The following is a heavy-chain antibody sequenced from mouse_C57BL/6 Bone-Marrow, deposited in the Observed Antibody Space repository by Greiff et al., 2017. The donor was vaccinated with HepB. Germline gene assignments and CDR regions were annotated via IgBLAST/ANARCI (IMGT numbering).Heavy chain of an antibody. Sequence: VQLQQPGAELVRPGSSVKLSCKASGYTFTSYWMHWVKQRPIQGLEWIGNIDPSDSETHYNQKFKDKATLTVDKSSSTAYMQLSSLTSEDSAVYYCARGYGSREVYWYFDVWGTGTTVTVSS. J-gene: IGHJ1*03. V-gene: IGHV1-52*01. CDR2: IDPSDSET. CDR1: GYTFTSYW. D-gene: IGHD1-1*01. CDR3: ARGYGSREVYWYFDV.